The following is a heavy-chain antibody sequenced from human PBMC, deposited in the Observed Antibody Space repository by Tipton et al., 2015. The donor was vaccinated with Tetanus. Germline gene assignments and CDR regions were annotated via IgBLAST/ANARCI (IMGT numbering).Heavy chain of an antibody. Sequence: QSGAEVKKPGSSVKVSCKASGGTFSSYAISWVRQAPGQGLEWMGGIIPIFGTANYAQKFQGRVTITADESTSTAYMELSSLRSEDTVVYYCARHHYYDSSGYPSYDYWGQGTLVTVSS. V-gene: IGHV1-69*01. J-gene: IGHJ4*02. CDR1: GGTFSSYA. CDR2: IIPIFGTA. CDR3: ARHHYYDSSGYPSYDY. D-gene: IGHD3-22*01.